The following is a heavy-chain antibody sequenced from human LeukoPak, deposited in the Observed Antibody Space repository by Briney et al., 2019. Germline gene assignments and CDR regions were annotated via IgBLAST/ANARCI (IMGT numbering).Heavy chain of an antibody. CDR1: GFSLSTSGVG. V-gene: IGHV2-5*02. D-gene: IGHD5-18*01. CDR2: IYWDDDK. Sequence: SGPTLVKPTQTLTLTCTFSGFSLSTSGVGVGWIRQPPGKALEWLALIYWDDDKRYSPSLKSRLTITKDTSKNQVILTMTNMDPVDTPTFYCAHVGGGYSYVYHWAQGTLVTVSS. CDR3: AHVGGGYSYVYH. J-gene: IGHJ4*02.